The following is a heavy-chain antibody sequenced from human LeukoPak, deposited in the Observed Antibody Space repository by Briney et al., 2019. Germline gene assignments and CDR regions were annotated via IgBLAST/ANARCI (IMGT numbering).Heavy chain of an antibody. J-gene: IGHJ6*02. CDR3: ARGGGLDV. V-gene: IGHV3-20*04. Sequence: GGSLRLSCAASGFTFDDYGMSWVRQAPGKGLEWVSSINWNGGSTGYADSVKGRFTISRDNAKNSLYLQMSNLRAEDTAVYFCARGGGLDVWGQGATVTVSS. CDR1: GFTFDDYG. D-gene: IGHD3-16*01. CDR2: INWNGGST.